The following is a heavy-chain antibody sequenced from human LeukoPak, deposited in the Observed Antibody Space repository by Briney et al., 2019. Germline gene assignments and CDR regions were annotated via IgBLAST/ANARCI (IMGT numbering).Heavy chain of an antibody. CDR1: GFTFSSYA. V-gene: IGHV3-23*01. D-gene: IGHD4-17*01. Sequence: PGGSLRLSCAASGFTFSSYAMSWVRQAPEKGLEWVSAISGSGGSTYYADSVKGRFTISRDNSKNTLYLQMNSLRAEDTAVYYCAKGLKATVTWYYYGMDVWGQGTTVTVSS. J-gene: IGHJ6*02. CDR2: ISGSGGST. CDR3: AKGLKATVTWYYYGMDV.